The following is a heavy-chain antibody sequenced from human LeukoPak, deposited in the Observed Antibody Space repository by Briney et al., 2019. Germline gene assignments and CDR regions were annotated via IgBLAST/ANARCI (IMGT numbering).Heavy chain of an antibody. Sequence: SVKVSCKASGGTFGLHAITWVRQVPGQGLEWMGRIIPIFGITNYAQKFQGGVTITADESTSTAYMELSSLRSEDTAVYYCARSLRDFWSGFDYWGQGTLVTVSS. V-gene: IGHV1-69*13. CDR3: ARSLRDFWSGFDY. CDR1: GGTFGLHA. D-gene: IGHD3-3*01. CDR2: IIPIFGIT. J-gene: IGHJ4*02.